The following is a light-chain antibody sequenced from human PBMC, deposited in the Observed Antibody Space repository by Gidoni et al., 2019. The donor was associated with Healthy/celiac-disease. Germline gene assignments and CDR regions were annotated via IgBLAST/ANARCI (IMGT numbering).Light chain of an antibody. CDR3: MQAVQPPWT. Sequence: DIVMTQSPLSLPVTPEEPASISCRSSQRLLNSNGHNYLDWYVQKPGQSPQLLIYLGSDRASGVPDRFSGSGSGTDFTLKISRVVTDDVGVYYCMQAVQPPWTFXXXTKVEIK. CDR1: QRLLNSNGHNY. CDR2: LGS. J-gene: IGKJ1*01. V-gene: IGKV2-28*01.